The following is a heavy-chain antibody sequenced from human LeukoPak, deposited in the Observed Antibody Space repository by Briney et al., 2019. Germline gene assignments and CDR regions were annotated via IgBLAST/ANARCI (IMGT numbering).Heavy chain of an antibody. V-gene: IGHV1-3*01. CDR2: INAGNGNT. CDR1: GYTFTSYA. CDR3: ARGSYCSGGSCPGFDY. D-gene: IGHD2-15*01. Sequence: ASVKVSCKASGYTFTSYAMHWVRQAPGQRLEWMGWINAGNGNTKYSQKFQGRVTITRDTSASTAYMELSSLRSEDTAVYYCARGSYCSGGSCPGFDYWGQGTLVTVSS. J-gene: IGHJ4*02.